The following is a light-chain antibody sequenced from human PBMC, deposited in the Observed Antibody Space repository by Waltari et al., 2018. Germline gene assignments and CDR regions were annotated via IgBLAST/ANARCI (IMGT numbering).Light chain of an antibody. J-gene: IGKJ1*01. CDR1: QSINTN. CDR3: QQYNDWPRT. CDR2: AAS. Sequence: EIVMTQSPGTLSMSPGERATLSCRASQSINTNLAWYQQKPGQSPRLVIYAASTRATGLPARLRGSGSGTAFTLTISSLKSEDVAVYYCQQYNDWPRTFGQGTKVEIK. V-gene: IGKV3-15*01.